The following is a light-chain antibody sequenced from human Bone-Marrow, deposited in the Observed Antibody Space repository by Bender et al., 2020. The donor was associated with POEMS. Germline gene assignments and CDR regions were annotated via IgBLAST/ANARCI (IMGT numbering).Light chain of an antibody. Sequence: SYVLTQPPSVSVAPGKTAMITCGGHDIEDEDVHWYQQKSGQAPVLVLYDDSDRPSGIPERFSGSSSGNTATLTISRVEPGDEADYYCQVWNSNDDEWVFGGGTKLTVL. J-gene: IGLJ3*02. CDR2: DDS. V-gene: IGLV3-21*03. CDR3: QVWNSNDDEWV. CDR1: DIEDED.